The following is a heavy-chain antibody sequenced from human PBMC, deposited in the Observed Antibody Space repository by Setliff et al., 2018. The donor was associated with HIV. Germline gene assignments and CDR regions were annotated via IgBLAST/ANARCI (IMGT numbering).Heavy chain of an antibody. D-gene: IGHD6-19*01. CDR2: TYYRSKWYN. CDR1: GDSVSSNSAA. Sequence: CAISGDSVSSNSAAWNWIRQSPSRGLEWLGRTYYRSKWYNDYAVSVKSRITINPDTSKNQFSLKLSSVTAADTAVYYCARGPRWLSQPFDYWGQGTLVTVSS. J-gene: IGHJ4*02. V-gene: IGHV6-1*01. CDR3: ARGPRWLSQPFDY.